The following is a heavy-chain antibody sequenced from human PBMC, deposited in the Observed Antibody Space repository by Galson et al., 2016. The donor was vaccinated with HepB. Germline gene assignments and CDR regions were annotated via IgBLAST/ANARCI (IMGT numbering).Heavy chain of an antibody. V-gene: IGHV4-38-2*02. J-gene: IGHJ4*02. D-gene: IGHD3-10*01. CDR1: SHSITTGYY. CDR2: IYHGGST. CDR3: VRERAGTVRGLDG. Sequence: SETLSLTCTVSSHSITTGYYWAWIRQPPGRGLEWIGSIYHGGSTDYNPSLNSRVTMSIDTSKNQFSLQLSSVTAADTAIYYCVRERAGTVRGLDGWGQGTLVTVSS.